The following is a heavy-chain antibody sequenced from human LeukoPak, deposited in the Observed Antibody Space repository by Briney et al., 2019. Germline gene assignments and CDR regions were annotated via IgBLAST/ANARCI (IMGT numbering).Heavy chain of an antibody. CDR2: MNPNSGNT. CDR3: ARGGLGIVVVPAAMPGRPFDP. Sequence: ASVKVSCKASGYTFTSYDINWVRQATGQGLEWMGWMNPNSGNTGYAQKFQGRVTITRNTSISTAYMELSSLRSEDTAVYYCARGGLGIVVVPAAMPGRPFDPWGQGTLVTVSS. V-gene: IGHV1-8*03. D-gene: IGHD2-2*03. J-gene: IGHJ5*02. CDR1: GYTFTSYD.